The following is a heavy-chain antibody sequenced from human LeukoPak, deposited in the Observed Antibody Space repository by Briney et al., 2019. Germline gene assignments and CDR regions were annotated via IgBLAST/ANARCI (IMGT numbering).Heavy chain of an antibody. CDR3: ARVRYDSGWYDY. CDR1: GFTFSAYA. Sequence: GGSLRLSCAASGFTFSAYAVAWVRQAPGKGLECVSHITTGGSSTFHADSVKGRFTISRDNAKNSLYLQMNSLRGEDTAVYYCARVRYDSGWYDYWGQGALVIVSS. CDR2: ITTGGSST. V-gene: IGHV3-48*04. J-gene: IGHJ4*02. D-gene: IGHD6-19*01.